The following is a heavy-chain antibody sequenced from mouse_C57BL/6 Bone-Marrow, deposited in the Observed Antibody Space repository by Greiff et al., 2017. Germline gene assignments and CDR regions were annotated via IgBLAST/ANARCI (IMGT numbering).Heavy chain of an antibody. D-gene: IGHD1-1*01. CDR3: ARKRNYGSSYWFAY. Sequence: QVQLQQPGAELVKPGASVKLSCEASGYTFTSYWMHWVKQRPGQGLEWIGMIHPNSGSTNYNEKFKSKATLTVDKSSSTAYMQLSSLTSEDSAVYYCARKRNYGSSYWFAYWGQGTLVTVSA. CDR2: IHPNSGST. CDR1: GYTFTSYW. V-gene: IGHV1-64*01. J-gene: IGHJ3*01.